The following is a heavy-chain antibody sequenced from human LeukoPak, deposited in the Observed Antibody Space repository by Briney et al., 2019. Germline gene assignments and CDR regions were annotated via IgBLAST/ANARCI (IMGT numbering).Heavy chain of an antibody. J-gene: IGHJ4*02. CDR3: ARDRRRYYDSSGFGY. CDR1: GGSISTSTYY. V-gene: IGHV4-39*07. Sequence: SETLSLTCTVSGGSISTSTYYWGWIRQPPGEGLEWIGSIYYSGSTNYNPSLKSRVTISVDTSKNQFSLKLSSVTAADTAVYYCARDRRRYYDSSGFGYWGQGTLVTVSS. CDR2: IYYSGST. D-gene: IGHD3-22*01.